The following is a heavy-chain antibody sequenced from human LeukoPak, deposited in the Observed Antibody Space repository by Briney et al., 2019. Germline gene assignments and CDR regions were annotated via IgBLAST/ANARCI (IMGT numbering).Heavy chain of an antibody. CDR2: IWYDASNK. V-gene: IGHV3-33*01. Sequence: GGSLTLSCAASGFTFSSFGMHWVRQAPGKGLEWVAVIWYDASNKYYADSVKGRFTISRDNSKNTLYLQMNSLRDDDTAVYYCARDGSWIFDYWGQGTLVTVSS. J-gene: IGHJ4*02. CDR1: GFTFSSFG. D-gene: IGHD5-12*01. CDR3: ARDGSWIFDY.